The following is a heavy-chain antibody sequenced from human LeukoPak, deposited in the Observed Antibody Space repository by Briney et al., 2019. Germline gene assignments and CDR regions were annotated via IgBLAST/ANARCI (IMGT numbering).Heavy chain of an antibody. J-gene: IGHJ4*02. CDR2: IIPIFGTA. CDR3: ARLDSSGYSPGY. Sequence: SVKVSCKASGGTFSSYAISWVRQAPGQGLEWMGRIIPIFGTANYAQKFQGRVTVTTDESTSTAYMELSSLRSEDTAVYYCARLDSSGYSPGYWGQGTLVTVSS. V-gene: IGHV1-69*05. CDR1: GGTFSSYA. D-gene: IGHD3-22*01.